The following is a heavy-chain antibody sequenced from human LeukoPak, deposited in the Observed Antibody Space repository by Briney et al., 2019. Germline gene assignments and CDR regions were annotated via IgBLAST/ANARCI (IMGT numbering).Heavy chain of an antibody. CDR2: IIPILGIA. D-gene: IGHD6-19*01. Sequence: ASVTVSCKASGGTFSSYAISWVRQAPGQGLEWMGRIIPILGIANYAQKFQGRVTITADKSTSTAYMELSSLRSEDTAVYYCASGARIAVAGSGDYWGQGTLVTVSS. J-gene: IGHJ4*02. CDR3: ASGARIAVAGSGDY. CDR1: GGTFSSYA. V-gene: IGHV1-69*04.